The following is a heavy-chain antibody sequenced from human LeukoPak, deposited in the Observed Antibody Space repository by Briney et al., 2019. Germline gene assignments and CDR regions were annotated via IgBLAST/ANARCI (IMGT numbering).Heavy chain of an antibody. D-gene: IGHD1-1*01. CDR1: GYTLTELS. CDR3: ATGTTGWLDY. V-gene: IGHV1-24*01. Sequence: ASVKVSCKVSGYTLTELSMYWVRQSPGKGLEWIGSFDPVDGKTIYAQKFQGRVTMTEDTSTDTAYMELSSLRSEDTAVYYCATGTTGWLDYWGQGTLVTVSS. J-gene: IGHJ4*02. CDR2: FDPVDGKT.